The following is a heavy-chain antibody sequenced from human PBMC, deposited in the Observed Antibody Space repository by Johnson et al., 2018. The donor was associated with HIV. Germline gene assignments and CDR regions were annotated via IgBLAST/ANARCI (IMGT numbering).Heavy chain of an antibody. CDR1: GFTFSSYG. Sequence: QVQLVESGGGVVLPGWSLRLSCEASGFTFSSYGMHWVRQAPGKGLEWVAFIQHDGKKELYGDSVKGRFTISRDNSKNTLYLYMTSLRSDDTTTYYCAKDWGAAAGSGIWGQGTMVTVSS. J-gene: IGHJ3*02. D-gene: IGHD6-13*01. V-gene: IGHV3-30*02. CDR2: IQHDGKKE. CDR3: AKDWGAAAGSGI.